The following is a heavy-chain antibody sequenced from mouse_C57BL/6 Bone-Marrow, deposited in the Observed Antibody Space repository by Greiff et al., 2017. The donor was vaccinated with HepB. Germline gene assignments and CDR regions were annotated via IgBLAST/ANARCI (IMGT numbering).Heavy chain of an antibody. J-gene: IGHJ4*01. D-gene: IGHD2-13*01. CDR2: ISDGGSYT. Sequence: EVKLVESGGGLVKPGGSLKLSCAASGFTFSSYDMSWVRQTPDKRLEWVATISDGGSYTYYPDNVKGRFTISRDNAKNTLYLQMSQLTSEDTAMYYCARDRVKDYAMDYWGRGTSVTVSS. V-gene: IGHV5-4*01. CDR3: ARDRVKDYAMDY. CDR1: GFTFSSYD.